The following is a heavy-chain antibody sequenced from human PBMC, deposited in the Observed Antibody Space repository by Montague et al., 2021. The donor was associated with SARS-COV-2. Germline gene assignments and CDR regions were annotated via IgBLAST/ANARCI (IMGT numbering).Heavy chain of an antibody. CDR2: IYCDDDT. V-gene: IGHV2-5*02. CDR3: AHIRRMYYFDD. CDR1: VFSLSSSGVG. Sequence: PALVKPTQTLTLTCTFSVFSLSSSGVGVGWIRQPPGKAPEWLALIYCDDDTRYSPPLKSRLTVTKGTSKNQVVLTLTNMDTVDTATYFCAHIRRMYYFDDWGQGTLVTVSS. D-gene: IGHD2/OR15-2a*01. J-gene: IGHJ4*02.